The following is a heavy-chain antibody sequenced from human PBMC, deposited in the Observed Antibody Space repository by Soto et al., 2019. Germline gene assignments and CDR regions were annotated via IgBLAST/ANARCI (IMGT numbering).Heavy chain of an antibody. V-gene: IGHV3-23*01. J-gene: IGHJ4*02. D-gene: IGHD1-26*01. CDR3: AKVWDLTYAIDY. CDR2: ISGSGGST. CDR1: GSTFSSYA. Sequence: SLRLSCAASGSTFSSYAMSWVRQAPGKGLEWVSAISGSGGSTYYADSVKGRFTISRDNSKNTLYLQMNSLRAEDTAVYYCAKVWDLTYAIDYWGQGTLVTVSS.